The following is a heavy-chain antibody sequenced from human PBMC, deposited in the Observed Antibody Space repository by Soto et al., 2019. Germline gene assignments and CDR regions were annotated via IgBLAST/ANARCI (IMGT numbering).Heavy chain of an antibody. J-gene: IGHJ4*02. CDR2: ISSSSSYI. CDR1: GFTFSRYS. V-gene: IGHV3-21*01. CDR3: ARDWDDSSGYILLDY. Sequence: EVQLVESGGGLVKPGGSLRLSCAASGFTFSRYSMNWVRQAPEKGLEWVSSISSSSSYIYYADSVKGRFTISRDNAKNSLYLQMNSLRAEDTAVYYCARDWDDSSGYILLDYWGQGTLVTVSS. D-gene: IGHD3-22*01.